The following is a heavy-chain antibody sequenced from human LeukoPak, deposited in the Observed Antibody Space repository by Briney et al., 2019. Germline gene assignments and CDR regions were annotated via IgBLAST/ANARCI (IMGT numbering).Heavy chain of an antibody. J-gene: IGHJ4*02. CDR1: GFTFSNYA. CDR3: AKDGHSSGSSFDY. D-gene: IGHD6-19*01. V-gene: IGHV3-23*01. CDR2: ISGSGSIT. Sequence: QAGGSLRLSCAASGFTFSNYAMSWVRQAPGKGLEWVSGISGSGSITYYADSVKGRFTISRDNSKSTLYLQMNSLRAEDTAVYYCAKDGHSSGSSFDYWGQGTLVTVSS.